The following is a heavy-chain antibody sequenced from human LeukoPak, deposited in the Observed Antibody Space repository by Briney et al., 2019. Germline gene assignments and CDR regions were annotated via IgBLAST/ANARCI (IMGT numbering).Heavy chain of an antibody. CDR2: IYYSGST. V-gene: IGHV4-59*05. Sequence: LRLSCAASGFTFSDYYMSWIRQPPGKGLEWIGSIYYSGSTYYNPSLKSRVTISVDTSKNQFSLKLSSVTAADTAVYYCADYGTSWGQGTLVTVSS. J-gene: IGHJ5*02. CDR3: ADYGTS. CDR1: GFTFSDYY. D-gene: IGHD3-16*01.